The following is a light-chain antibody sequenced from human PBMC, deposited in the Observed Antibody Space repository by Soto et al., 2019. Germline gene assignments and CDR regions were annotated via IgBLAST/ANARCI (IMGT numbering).Light chain of an antibody. V-gene: IGLV1-44*01. J-gene: IGLJ1*01. CDR3: AAWADTLNGYV. CDR1: SSNIGSNS. CDR2: SSN. Sequence: QSVLTQPPSASGTPGQRVTISCSGSSSNIGSNSGNWYQQLPGTAPRLLIYSSNLRPSGVPDRFSGSKSGTSASLAITGLQAEDEADYYCAAWADTLNGYVFGTATKLTVL.